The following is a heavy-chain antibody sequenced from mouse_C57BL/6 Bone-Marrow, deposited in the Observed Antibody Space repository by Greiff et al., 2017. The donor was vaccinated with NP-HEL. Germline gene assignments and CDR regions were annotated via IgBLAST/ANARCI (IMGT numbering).Heavy chain of an antibody. CDR1: GYSITSGYY. D-gene: IGHD1-1*01. CDR3: ASLGSSYDFDY. J-gene: IGHJ2*01. Sequence: EVKLMESGPGLVKPSQSLSLTCSVTGYSITSGYYWNWIRQFPGNKLEWMGYISYDGSNNYNPSLKNRISITRDTSKNQFFLKLNSVTTEDTATYYCASLGSSYDFDYWGQGTTLTVSS. V-gene: IGHV3-6*01. CDR2: ISYDGSN.